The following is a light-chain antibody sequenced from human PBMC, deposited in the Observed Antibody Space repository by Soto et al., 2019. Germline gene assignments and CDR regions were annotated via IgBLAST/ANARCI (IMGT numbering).Light chain of an antibody. CDR3: QQYNYYSRT. CDR2: ATD. CDR1: QTITNY. Sequence: DIQMTQSPSSLSASVGDRVTITCRASQTITNYLNWYQRQSGKAPKLLIYATDTLQSGVPSRFSGSGSGTDYTLTISSLQPEDFATYYCQQYNYYSRTFGQGTRLENK. J-gene: IGKJ5*01. V-gene: IGKV1-39*01.